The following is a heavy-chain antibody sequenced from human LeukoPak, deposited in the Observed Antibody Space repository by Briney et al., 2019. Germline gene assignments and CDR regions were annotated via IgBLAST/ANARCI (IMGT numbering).Heavy chain of an antibody. V-gene: IGHV4-4*02. CDR1: GGSISSSNW. CDR2: IYHSGST. D-gene: IGHD3-22*01. J-gene: IGHJ5*02. Sequence: PSGTLSLTCAVSGGSISSSNWWSWVRQPPGKGLEWIGEIYHSGSTNYNPSLKSRVTISVDKSKNQFSLKLSSVTAADTAVYYCARGPPYYYDSSGIAGDDPWGQGTLVTVSS. CDR3: ARGPPYYYDSSGIAGDDP.